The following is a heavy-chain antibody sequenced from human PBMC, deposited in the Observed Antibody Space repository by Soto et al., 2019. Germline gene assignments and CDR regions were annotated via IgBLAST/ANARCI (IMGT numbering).Heavy chain of an antibody. D-gene: IGHD3-22*01. CDR2: ISGSGGST. V-gene: IGHV3-23*01. Sequence: GSLRLSCAASGFTFSSYAMSWVRQAPGKGLEWVSAISGSGGSTYYADSVKGRFTISRDNSKNTLYLQMNSLRAEDTAVYYCAKDQGGYYYDSSGYYNFDDWAQGPLVTVSS. J-gene: IGHJ4*02. CDR1: GFTFSSYA. CDR3: AKDQGGYYYDSSGYYNFDD.